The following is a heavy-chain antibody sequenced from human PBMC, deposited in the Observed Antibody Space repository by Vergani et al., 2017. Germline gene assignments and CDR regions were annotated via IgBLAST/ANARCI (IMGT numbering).Heavy chain of an antibody. CDR2: ISPGASTV. CDR1: GFQFSDHY. D-gene: IGHD1-14*01. J-gene: IGHJ6*02. CDR3: AKTPGISNSRHYSAMDV. Sequence: LEASGGGSVKPGGSLRLSCAASGFQFSDHYMSWIRQAPGKGLEWVSNISPGASTVSYTDSVTGRFTVSRDNDNNSLTLDMTTLRVEDTAVYYCAKTPGISNSRHYSAMDVWGQGTTVTVSS. V-gene: IGHV3-11*04.